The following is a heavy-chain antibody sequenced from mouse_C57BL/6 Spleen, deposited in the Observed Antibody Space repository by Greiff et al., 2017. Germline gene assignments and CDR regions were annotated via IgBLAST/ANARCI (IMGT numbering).Heavy chain of an antibody. V-gene: IGHV1-50*01. CDR2: IDPSDSYT. CDR3: AMGGSGPDY. J-gene: IGHJ2*01. CDR1: GYTFTSYW. Sequence: QVQLQQPGAELVKPGASVKLSCKASGYTFTSYWMQWVKQRPGPGLEWIGEIDPSDSYTNYNQKFKGKATLTVDTSSSTAYMQLSSLTSEDSAVYYCAMGGSGPDYWGQGTTLTVSS. D-gene: IGHD4-1*01.